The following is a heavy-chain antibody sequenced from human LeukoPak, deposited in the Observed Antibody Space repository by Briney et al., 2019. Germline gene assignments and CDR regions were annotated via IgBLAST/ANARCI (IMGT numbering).Heavy chain of an antibody. V-gene: IGHV3-30*18. CDR1: GFTFSSYG. CDR3: AKADIVVVVAATCFDY. D-gene: IGHD2-15*01. Sequence: GRSLRLSCAASGFTFSSYGMHWVRQAPGKGLEWVAVISYDGSNKYYADSVKGRFTISRDNSKNTLYLQMNSLRAEDTAIYYCAKADIVVVVAATCFDYWGQGTLVTVSS. CDR2: ISYDGSNK. J-gene: IGHJ4*02.